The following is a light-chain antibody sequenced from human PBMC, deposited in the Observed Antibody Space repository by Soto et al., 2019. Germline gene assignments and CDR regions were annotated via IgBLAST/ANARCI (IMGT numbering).Light chain of an antibody. Sequence: EIVFTQSPGTLSLSPGERATLSCRASQSVSNNYLAWYQQKPGQAPRLLIYHTSNRAAGIPARFSGSGSGTDFTLTISSLEPEDFAVYYCQQRDNWPPTWTFGQGTKVDIK. CDR3: QQRDNWPPTWT. J-gene: IGKJ1*01. CDR1: QSVSNNY. V-gene: IGKV3-11*01. CDR2: HTS.